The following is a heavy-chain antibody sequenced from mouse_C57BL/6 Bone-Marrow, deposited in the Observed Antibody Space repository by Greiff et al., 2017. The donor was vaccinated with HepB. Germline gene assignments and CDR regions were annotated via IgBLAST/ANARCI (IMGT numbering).Heavy chain of an antibody. CDR2: IHPNSGST. CDR1: GYTFTSYW. V-gene: IGHV1-64*01. D-gene: IGHD1-1*02. J-gene: IGHJ4*01. CDR3: ARERIGSYYAMDY. Sequence: QVQLQQSGAELVKPGASVKLSCKASGYTFTSYWMHWVKQRPGQGLEWIGMIHPNSGSTNYNEKFKSKATLTVDKSSSTAYMQLSSLTSEDSAVYYCARERIGSYYAMDYWGQGTSVTVSS.